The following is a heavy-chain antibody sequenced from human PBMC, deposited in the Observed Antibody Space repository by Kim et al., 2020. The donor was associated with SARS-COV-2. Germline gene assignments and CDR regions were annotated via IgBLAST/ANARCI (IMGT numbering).Heavy chain of an antibody. D-gene: IGHD1-1*01. CDR2: VYYSETT. V-gene: IGHV4-39*01. Sequence: SETLSLTCTVSGGSVSDSNYYWGWIRQSPGKGLEWIGTVYYSETTYSNPSLKRRVIMYVDTAKNQFSLRLSSATAADTAVYYSVRSSSGAFDIWCKGT. J-gene: IGHJ3*02. CDR1: GGSVSDSNYY. CDR3: VRSSSGAFDI.